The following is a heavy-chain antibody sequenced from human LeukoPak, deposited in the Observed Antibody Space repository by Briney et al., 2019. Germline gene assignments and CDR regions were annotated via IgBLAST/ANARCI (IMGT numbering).Heavy chain of an antibody. V-gene: IGHV4-4*02. CDR2: ISLAGQT. D-gene: IGHD1-26*01. J-gene: IGHJ4*02. CDR1: GGXISGTNW. Sequence: SGTLSLTCVVSGGXISGTNWWSWVRQPPGQGLEWIGEISLAGQTNYNPSLNGRVTMSLDKSSNQLSLHLTSVTAAGTATYFCSRESGPFCPFGYWGQGTLVIVSS. CDR3: SRESGPFCPFGY.